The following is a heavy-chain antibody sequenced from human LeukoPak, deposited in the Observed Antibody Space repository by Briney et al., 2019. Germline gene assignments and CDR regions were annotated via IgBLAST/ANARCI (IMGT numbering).Heavy chain of an antibody. CDR3: ARDGINSGWYLRAFDY. Sequence: SETLSLTCAVYGESFSGYYWSWIRQPPGKGLEWIGEINHSGSTNYNPSLKSRVTISVDTSKNQFSLKLSSVAAADTAVYYCARDGINSGWYLRAFDYWGQGTLVTVSS. D-gene: IGHD6-19*01. V-gene: IGHV4-34*01. CDR2: INHSGST. CDR1: GESFSGYY. J-gene: IGHJ4*02.